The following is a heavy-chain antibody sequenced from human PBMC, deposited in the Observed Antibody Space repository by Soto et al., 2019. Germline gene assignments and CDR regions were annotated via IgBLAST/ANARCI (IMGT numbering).Heavy chain of an antibody. J-gene: IGHJ5*02. CDR1: GYTFTGYF. D-gene: IGHD3-16*01. CDR2: INPNSGAT. CDR3: ARGGGTTLAPLP. Sequence: ASVKVSCKASGYTFTGYFMHWVRQAPGEGLEWMGWINPNSGATKYAPKFQGRVTMTRDTSNRTAYLELSRLTSDDTAIYYCARGGGTTLAPLPWGQGTPVTVSS. V-gene: IGHV1-2*02.